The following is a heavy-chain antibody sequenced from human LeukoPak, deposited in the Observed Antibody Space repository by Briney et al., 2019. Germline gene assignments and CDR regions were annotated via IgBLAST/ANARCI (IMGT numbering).Heavy chain of an antibody. CDR3: ASTFQPDYYDSSGPETFDY. V-gene: IGHV3-21*01. D-gene: IGHD3-22*01. Sequence: GGSLRLSCAASGFTFSSYSMTWVRQAPGKGLEWVSSISSSSSYIYYANSVKGRFTISRGNAKNSLYLQMNSLRAEDTAVYYCASTFQPDYYDSSGPETFDYWGQGTLVTVSS. CDR2: ISSSSSYI. J-gene: IGHJ4*02. CDR1: GFTFSSYS.